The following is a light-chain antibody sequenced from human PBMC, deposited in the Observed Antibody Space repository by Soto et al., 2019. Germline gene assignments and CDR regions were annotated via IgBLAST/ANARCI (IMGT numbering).Light chain of an antibody. Sequence: QSVLTQPRSVSGSPEQSVTISCTGTSSDVGGYNYVSWYQQHPGKAPRLMIYDVSERPSGVPDRFSGSKSGNTASLTISGLQAEEEADYYCCSYAGSYTFYVFGTGTKVTVL. J-gene: IGLJ1*01. CDR3: CSYAGSYTFYV. CDR1: SSDVGGYNY. V-gene: IGLV2-11*01. CDR2: DVS.